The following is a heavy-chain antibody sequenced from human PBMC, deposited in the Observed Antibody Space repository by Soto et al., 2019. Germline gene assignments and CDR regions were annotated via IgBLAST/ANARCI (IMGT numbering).Heavy chain of an antibody. CDR1: GFTFSSNA. V-gene: IGHV3-30-3*01. J-gene: IGHJ4*02. D-gene: IGHD4-17*01. CDR3: ARARGLYGDYGFDY. CDR2: ISYDGSNK. Sequence: QVQLVESGGGVVQPGRSLRLSCSTSGFTFSSNARHWVRQAPGKGLEWVAVISYDGSNKYYADSVKGRFTISRDNSKNTLYLQMNSLRAEDTAVYYCARARGLYGDYGFDYWGQGTLVTVSS.